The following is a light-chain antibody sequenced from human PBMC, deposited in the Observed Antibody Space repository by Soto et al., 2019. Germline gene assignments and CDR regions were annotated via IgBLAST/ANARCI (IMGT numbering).Light chain of an antibody. CDR1: QSISSN. CDR2: DAS. J-gene: IGKJ1*01. CDR3: QQYSNWPAT. V-gene: IGKV3-15*01. Sequence: EIVMTQSPATLSVSPWERASLSCRASQSISSNLAWYQQKPGQAPRLLIYDASTRATGIPARFSGSGSGTEFTLTISSLQSEDFAVYYCQQYSNWPATFGQGTKVEIK.